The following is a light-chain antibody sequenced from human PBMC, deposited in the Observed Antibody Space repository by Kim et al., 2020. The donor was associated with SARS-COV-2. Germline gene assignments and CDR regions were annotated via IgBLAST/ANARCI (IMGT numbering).Light chain of an antibody. V-gene: IGKV1-5*03. Sequence: DIQMTQSPSTLSASVGDRVTITCRASQSISSWLAWYQQKPGKAPKLLIYKAYNLESGVPSRFSGSGSETEFTLTISSLQPDDFATYYCQQYKRYSRTFGQGTKVDIK. CDR1: QSISSW. CDR2: KAY. CDR3: QQYKRYSRT. J-gene: IGKJ1*01.